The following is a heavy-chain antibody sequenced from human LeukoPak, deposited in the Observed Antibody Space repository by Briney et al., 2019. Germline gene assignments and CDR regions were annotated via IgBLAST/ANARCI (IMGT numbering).Heavy chain of an antibody. CDR3: ARARWLGHGSSWFNPFDY. CDR1: GYTFTGYY. Sequence: GASVKVSCKASGYTFTGYYMHWVRQAPGQGLEWMGWINPNSGGTNYAQKFQGRVTMTRDTSISTAYMELSRLRSDDAAVYYCARARWLGHGSSWFNPFDYWGQGTLVTVSS. CDR2: INPNSGGT. J-gene: IGHJ4*02. D-gene: IGHD6-13*01. V-gene: IGHV1-2*02.